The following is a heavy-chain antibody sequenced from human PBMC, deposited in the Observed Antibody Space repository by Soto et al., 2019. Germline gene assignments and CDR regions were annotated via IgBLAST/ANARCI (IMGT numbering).Heavy chain of an antibody. J-gene: IGHJ6*02. Sequence: ASVKVSCKASGGTFSSYAISWVRQAPGQGLEWMGGIIPIFGTANYAQKFQGRVTITADESTSTAYMELSSLRSEDTAVYYCARDRIVMATTTDYYRMDFWGQGTTVTVSS. CDR2: IIPIFGTA. D-gene: IGHD2-21*01. V-gene: IGHV1-69*13. CDR1: GGTFSSYA. CDR3: ARDRIVMATTTDYYRMDF.